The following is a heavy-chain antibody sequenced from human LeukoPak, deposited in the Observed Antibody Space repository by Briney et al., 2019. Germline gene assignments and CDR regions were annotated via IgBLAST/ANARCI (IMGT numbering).Heavy chain of an antibody. V-gene: IGHV3-30*04. D-gene: IGHD6-13*01. CDR1: GVTLSNYA. J-gene: IGHJ4*02. CDR3: ARTPAAAGT. Sequence: GGSLRLSCVASGVTLSNYAMSWARQAPGKGLEWVTFISYDGSNKYYADSVKGRFTISRDNSKSTLYLQMNSLRAEDTAVYYCARTPAAAGTWGQGTLVTVSS. CDR2: ISYDGSNK.